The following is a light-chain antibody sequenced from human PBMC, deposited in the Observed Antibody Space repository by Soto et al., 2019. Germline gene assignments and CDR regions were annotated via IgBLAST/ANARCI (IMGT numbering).Light chain of an antibody. CDR1: SSDVGAYNY. V-gene: IGLV2-14*01. CDR3: SSYTSSSTVV. CDR2: DVS. Sequence: QSALTQPASVSGSPGQSITISCTGTSSDVGAYNYVSWYQQHPGKGPKLMIYDVSNRPSGVSNRFSGSKSANTASLTISGLQAEDEADYYCSSYTSSSTVVFGGGTQLTVL. J-gene: IGLJ2*01.